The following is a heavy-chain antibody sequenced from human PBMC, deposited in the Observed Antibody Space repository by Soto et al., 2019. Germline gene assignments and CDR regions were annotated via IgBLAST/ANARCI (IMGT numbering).Heavy chain of an antibody. D-gene: IGHD1-26*01. CDR2: INTGNGNT. CDR1: GYNFSTYA. CDR3: ARGELLYYFYYGMDV. J-gene: IGHJ6*02. V-gene: IGHV1-3*04. Sequence: QVQLVQSGAEVKKPGASVTVSCKVSGYNFSTYALLWVRQAPGQRLEWMGWINTGNGNTKYSQKFQGRVTLTRDTSASTAYMELSSLKSEDTAVYYCARGELLYYFYYGMDVWGQGSTVTVSS.